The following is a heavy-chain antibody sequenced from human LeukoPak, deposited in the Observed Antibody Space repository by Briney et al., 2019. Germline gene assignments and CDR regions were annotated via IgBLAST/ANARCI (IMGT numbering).Heavy chain of an antibody. CDR1: GFTVSSNS. V-gene: IGHV3-53*01. Sequence: PGGSLRLSCTVSGFTVSSNSMSWVRQAPGKGLEWVSFIYSDNTHYSDSVKGRFTISRDNSKNTLYLQMNSLRAEDTAVYYCARELDGDYVWFDYWGQGTLVTVSS. J-gene: IGHJ4*02. CDR3: ARELDGDYVWFDY. CDR2: IYSDNT. D-gene: IGHD4-17*01.